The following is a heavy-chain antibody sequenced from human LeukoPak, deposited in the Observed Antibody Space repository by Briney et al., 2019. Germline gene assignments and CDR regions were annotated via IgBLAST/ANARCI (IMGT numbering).Heavy chain of an antibody. CDR2: ITTTGDRI. CDR1: GFSFSRYE. Sequence: PGGSLRLSCLASGFSFSRYEMNWVRQAPGEGLEWIAYITTTGDRIQYADSVKGRFTISRDNTKNSLYLQLNNLRADDTALYYCVRDTKDYWGQGTLVTVSS. J-gene: IGHJ4*02. D-gene: IGHD2-8*01. CDR3: VRDTKDY. V-gene: IGHV3-48*03.